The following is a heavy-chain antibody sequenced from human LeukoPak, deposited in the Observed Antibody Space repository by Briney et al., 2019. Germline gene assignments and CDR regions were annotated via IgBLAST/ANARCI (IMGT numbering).Heavy chain of an antibody. CDR2: MNPNSGRT. CDR3: ARGLVAARPRWFDP. V-gene: IGHV1-8*01. CDR1: GYTLTSYD. Sequence: ASVKVSCKASGYTLTSYDINWVRQATGQGLEWMGWMNPNSGRTGYAQNFQGRITITRNTSISTAYMEVSSLRSEDTAVYYCARGLVAARPRWFDPWGQGTLVTVSS. J-gene: IGHJ5*02. D-gene: IGHD6-6*01.